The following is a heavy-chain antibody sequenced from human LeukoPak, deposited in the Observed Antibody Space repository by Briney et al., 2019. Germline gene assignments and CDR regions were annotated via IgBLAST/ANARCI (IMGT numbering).Heavy chain of an antibody. CDR1: GFTFSSYD. Sequence: SGGSLRLSCAASGFTFSSYDMHWVRQATGKGLEWVSAIGTAGDTYYPGSVKGRFTISRDNSKNMLYLEMNSLSTEDTAVYYCAKVRYCSGVNCYPDDNWGQGTLVTVSS. D-gene: IGHD2-15*01. V-gene: IGHV3-13*01. CDR2: IGTAGDT. J-gene: IGHJ4*02. CDR3: AKVRYCSGVNCYPDDN.